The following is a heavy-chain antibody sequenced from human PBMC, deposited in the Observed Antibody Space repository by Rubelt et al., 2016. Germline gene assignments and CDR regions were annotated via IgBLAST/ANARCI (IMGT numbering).Heavy chain of an antibody. D-gene: IGHD4-17*01. V-gene: IGHV3-20*04. J-gene: IGHJ4*02. CDR1: GFTFDEYG. Sequence: DVQLVESGGRVVRPGGSLRLSCAASGFTFDEYGMNWVRQDPGKGLAWVDVINYTGDITGSEEYVTGRLAISRDNSQNRLYLQMNSLRAEDTAVYYCAKDRRSFDYWGQGTLVTVSS. CDR2: INYTGDIT. CDR3: AKDRRSFDY.